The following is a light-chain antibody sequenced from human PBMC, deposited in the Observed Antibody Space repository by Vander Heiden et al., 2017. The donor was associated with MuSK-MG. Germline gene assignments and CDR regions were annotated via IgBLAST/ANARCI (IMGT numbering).Light chain of an antibody. CDR2: DAS. J-gene: IGKJ3*01. CDR3: QQYYHVQLGA. Sequence: DIQMTQSPSSLSASVGDRVTITCQANQDISNYLNWYQHKPGKAPKLLIYDASNLETGVPSRFSGSGSGTDFTLTISSRQPEDIATYYCQQYYHVQLGAFGHGTKVHIK. CDR1: QDISNY. V-gene: IGKV1-33*01.